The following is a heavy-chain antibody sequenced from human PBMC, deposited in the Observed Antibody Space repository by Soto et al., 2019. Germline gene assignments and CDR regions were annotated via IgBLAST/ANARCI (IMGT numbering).Heavy chain of an antibody. Sequence: QVQLVQSGAGVKKPGSSVKVSGKDSGGTFSSYAISWVRQAPGQGLEWMGGIIPIFGTANYAQKFQGRVTITADESTSTAYMELSSLRSEDTAVYYCARVYPSYYGMDVWGQGTTVTVSS. V-gene: IGHV1-69*12. J-gene: IGHJ6*02. CDR3: ARVYPSYYGMDV. CDR2: IIPIFGTA. CDR1: GGTFSSYA. D-gene: IGHD2-8*01.